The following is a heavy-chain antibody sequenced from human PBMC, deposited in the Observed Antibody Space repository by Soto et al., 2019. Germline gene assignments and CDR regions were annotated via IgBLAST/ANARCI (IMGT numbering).Heavy chain of an antibody. CDR3: AKAPAGTGWFDP. J-gene: IGHJ5*02. CDR1: GFTFSSYG. Sequence: LRLSCAASGFTFSSYGMHWVRQAPGKGLEWVAVISYDGSNKYYADSVKGRFTISRDNSKNTLYLQMNSLRAEDTAVYYCAKAPAGTGWFDPWGQGTLVTVSS. V-gene: IGHV3-30*18. CDR2: ISYDGSNK. D-gene: IGHD6-19*01.